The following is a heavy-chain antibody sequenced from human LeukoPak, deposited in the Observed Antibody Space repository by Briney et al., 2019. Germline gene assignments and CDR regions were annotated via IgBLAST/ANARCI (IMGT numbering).Heavy chain of an antibody. CDR1: GGSISSGGYS. Sequence: PSETLSLTCAVSGGSISSGGYSWSWIRQPPGKGLEWIGYIYYSGSTYYNPSLKSRVTISVDTSKNQFSLKLSSVTAADTAVYYCARGPPLTLYYYDSSGYYKSIWFDPWGQGTLVTVSS. D-gene: IGHD3-22*01. CDR3: ARGPPLTLYYYDSSGYYKSIWFDP. V-gene: IGHV4-30-4*07. J-gene: IGHJ5*02. CDR2: IYYSGST.